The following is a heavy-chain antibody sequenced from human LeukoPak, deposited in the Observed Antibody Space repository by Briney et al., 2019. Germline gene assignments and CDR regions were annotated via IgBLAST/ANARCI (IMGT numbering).Heavy chain of an antibody. CDR1: GGSISSYY. CDR2: IYYSGST. Sequence: SETLSLTCTVSGGSISSYYWSWIRQPPGKGLEWIGYIYYSGSTNCNPSLKSRVTISVDTSKNQFSLKLSSVTAVDTAVYYCARQYYDFWSGYPRRTDHRVTPVWFDPWGRGTLVTVSS. CDR3: ARQYYDFWSGYPRRTDHRVTPVWFDP. D-gene: IGHD3-3*01. J-gene: IGHJ5*02. V-gene: IGHV4-59*01.